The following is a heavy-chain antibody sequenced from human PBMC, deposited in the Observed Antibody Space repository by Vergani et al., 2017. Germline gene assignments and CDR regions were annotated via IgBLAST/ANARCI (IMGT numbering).Heavy chain of an antibody. CDR2: INHSGST. CDR1: GGSFSGYY. Sequence: QVQLQQWGAGLLKPSETLSLTCAVYGGSFSGYYWSWIRQPPGKGLDWIGEINHSGSTNYNPSLKSRVTISVDTSKNQFSLKLSSVTAADTAVYYCARVPITMVRGVINYYYYYMDVWGKGTTVTVSS. J-gene: IGHJ6*03. V-gene: IGHV4-34*01. CDR3: ARVPITMVRGVINYYYYYMDV. D-gene: IGHD3-10*01.